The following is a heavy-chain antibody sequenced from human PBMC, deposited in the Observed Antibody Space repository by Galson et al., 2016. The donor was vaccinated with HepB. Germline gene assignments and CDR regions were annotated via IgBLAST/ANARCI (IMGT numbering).Heavy chain of an antibody. V-gene: IGHV1-18*01. D-gene: IGHD3-3*01. J-gene: IGHJ6*02. CDR1: GYSFISYG. CDR2: ISAYNGNT. CDR3: ARQNGITIFGVVIPSFMDV. Sequence: SVKVSCKASGYSFISYGISWVLQAPGQGLEWMGWISAYNGNTNYAQKFQGRVTMTTDKSTRTAYMELGSLRSDDTAVYYCARQNGITIFGVVIPSFMDVWGQGTTVTVSS.